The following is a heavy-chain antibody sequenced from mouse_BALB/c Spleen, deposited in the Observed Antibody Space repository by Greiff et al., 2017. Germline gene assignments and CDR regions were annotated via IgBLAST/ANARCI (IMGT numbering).Heavy chain of an antibody. V-gene: IGHV5-17*02. CDR2: ISSGSSTI. CDR1: GFTFSSFG. D-gene: IGHD1-2*01. J-gene: IGHJ3*01. Sequence: EVKLMESGGGLVQPGGSRKLSCAASGFTFSSFGMHWVRQAPEKGLEWVAYISSGSSTIYYADTVKGRFTISRDNPKNTLFLQMTSLRSEDTAMYYCARSLGFFITTVFAYWGQGTLVTVSA. CDR3: ARSLGFFITTVFAY.